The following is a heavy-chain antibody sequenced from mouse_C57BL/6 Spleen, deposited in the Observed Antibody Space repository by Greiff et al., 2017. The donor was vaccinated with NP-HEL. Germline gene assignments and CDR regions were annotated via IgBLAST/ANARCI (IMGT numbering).Heavy chain of an antibody. D-gene: IGHD1-1*01. V-gene: IGHV5-16*01. CDR3: ARGYGSSHFDV. CDR1: GFTFSDYY. Sequence: EVKVVESEGGLVQPGSSMKLSCTASGFTFSDYYMAWVRQVPEKGLEWVANINYDGSSTYYLDSLKSRFIISRDNAKNILYLQMSSLKSEDTATYYCARGYGSSHFDVWGTGTTVTVSS. CDR2: INYDGSST. J-gene: IGHJ1*03.